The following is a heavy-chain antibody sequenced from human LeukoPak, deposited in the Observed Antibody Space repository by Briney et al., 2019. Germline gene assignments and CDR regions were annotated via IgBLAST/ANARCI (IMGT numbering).Heavy chain of an antibody. CDR2: ISWNSGSI. D-gene: IGHD2-15*01. V-gene: IGHV3-9*01. CDR3: AKDWSGYCSGGSCYYYGMDV. CDR1: GFTFDDYA. Sequence: PGGSLRLSCAASGFTFDDYAMHWVRQAPGKGLEWVSGISWNSGSIGYADSVKGRFTISRDNAKNSLYLQMNNLRAEDTALYYCAKDWSGYCSGGSCYYYGMDVWGQGTTVTVSS. J-gene: IGHJ6*02.